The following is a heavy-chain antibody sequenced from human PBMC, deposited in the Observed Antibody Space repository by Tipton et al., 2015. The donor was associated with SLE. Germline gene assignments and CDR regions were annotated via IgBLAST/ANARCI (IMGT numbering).Heavy chain of an antibody. D-gene: IGHD3-16*01. V-gene: IGHV1-46*01. CDR3: ARGERSLEPYVSGAMDV. Sequence: QSGAEVKKPGASVKVSCKASGYIFTTYYIHWVRQAPGQGLEWMGRINPSGGNTIHAQKFQGRVTMTSDTSTSTVHMEVRSLRAEDTAVYYCARGERSLEPYVSGAMDVWGPGLTVAV. J-gene: IGHJ6*02. CDR1: GYIFTTYY. CDR2: INPSGGNT.